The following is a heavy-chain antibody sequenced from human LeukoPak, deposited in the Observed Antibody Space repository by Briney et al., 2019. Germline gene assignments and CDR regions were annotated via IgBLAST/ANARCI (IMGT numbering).Heavy chain of an antibody. V-gene: IGHV4-61*02. CDR3: ARDLHGGNSGLGY. Sequence: PSETLSLTCTVSGGSIRSGSYYWTWIRQPAGKGLEWIGRIYTSGATNYNPSLKSRVAISVDTSKNQFSLKLSFVTAADTAVYYCARDLHGGNSGLGYWGQGTLVTVSS. J-gene: IGHJ1*01. D-gene: IGHD4-23*01. CDR2: IYTSGAT. CDR1: GGSIRSGSYY.